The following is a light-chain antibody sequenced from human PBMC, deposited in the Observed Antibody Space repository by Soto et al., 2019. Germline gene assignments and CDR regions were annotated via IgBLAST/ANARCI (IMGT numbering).Light chain of an antibody. V-gene: IGKV3-20*01. CDR3: HYGNSPPWT. Sequence: EIVLTQSPGTLSLSPGERATLSCRASQSISSTSLAWYQQKPGQAPRLLISGASSRATGIPDRFSVSGSGTEFTLSISSLEPEDFAVYYCHYGNSPPWTFAQGTKVEIK. J-gene: IGKJ1*01. CDR1: QSISSTS. CDR2: GAS.